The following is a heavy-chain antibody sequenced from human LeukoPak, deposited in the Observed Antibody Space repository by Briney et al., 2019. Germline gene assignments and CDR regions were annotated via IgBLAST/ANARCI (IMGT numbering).Heavy chain of an antibody. J-gene: IGHJ6*04. V-gene: IGHV1-69*06. Sequence: SVKVSCKASGGTFSSHAISWVRQAPGQGLEWMGGIIPIFGTANYAQKFQGRVTITADKSTSTAYMELSSLRSEDTAVYYCELYYYGSGSYYLLYGMDVWGKGTTVTVSS. CDR1: GGTFSSHA. D-gene: IGHD3-10*01. CDR2: IIPIFGTA. CDR3: ELYYYGSGSYYLLYGMDV.